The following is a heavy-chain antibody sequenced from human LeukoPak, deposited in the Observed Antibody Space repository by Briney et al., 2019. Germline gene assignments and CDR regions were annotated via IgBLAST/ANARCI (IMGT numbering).Heavy chain of an antibody. Sequence: GASVKVSCKASGGTFSSYAISWVRQAPGQGLEWMGRIIPILGIANYAQKFQGRVTITADKSTSTAYMELSSLRSEDTAVYYCARAEIRYYDSSGYSSYYFDYWGQGTLVTVSS. D-gene: IGHD3-22*01. CDR3: ARAEIRYYDSSGYSSYYFDY. J-gene: IGHJ4*02. V-gene: IGHV1-69*04. CDR1: GGTFSSYA. CDR2: IIPILGIA.